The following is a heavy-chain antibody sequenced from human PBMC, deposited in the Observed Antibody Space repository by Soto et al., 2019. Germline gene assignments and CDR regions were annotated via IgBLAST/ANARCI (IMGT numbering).Heavy chain of an antibody. CDR2: INHSGST. V-gene: IGHV4-34*01. Sequence: SETLSLTCAVYGGSFSGYYWSWIRQPPGKGLEWIGEINHSGSTNYNPSLKSRVTISVDTSKNQFSLKLSSVTAADTAVYYCARGNVGIAVAPTVTNTVRYFDYWGQGTLVTVSS. CDR1: GGSFSGYY. J-gene: IGHJ4*02. D-gene: IGHD6-19*01. CDR3: ARGNVGIAVAPTVTNTVRYFDY.